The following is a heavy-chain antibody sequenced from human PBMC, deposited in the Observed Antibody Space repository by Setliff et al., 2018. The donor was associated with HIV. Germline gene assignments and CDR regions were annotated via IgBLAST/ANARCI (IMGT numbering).Heavy chain of an antibody. V-gene: IGHV4-59*12. D-gene: IGHD5-12*01. Sequence: ASETLSLTCTVSGGAITSYYWSWVRQPPGTGLEWIGYIHYSGTTNYNPSLKSRVNISVDTSKNQFSLRLSSVTAADTAVYYCARLVATLRYNWFDPWGQGTLVTVSS. CDR1: GGAITSYY. CDR3: ARLVATLRYNWFDP. CDR2: IHYSGTT. J-gene: IGHJ5*02.